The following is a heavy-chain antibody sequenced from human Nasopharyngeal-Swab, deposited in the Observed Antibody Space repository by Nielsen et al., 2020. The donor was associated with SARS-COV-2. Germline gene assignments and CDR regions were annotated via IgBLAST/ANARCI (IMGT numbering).Heavy chain of an antibody. J-gene: IGHJ5*02. CDR2: ISSSSSYI. D-gene: IGHD3-10*01. CDR3: ARIDDYYGSA. V-gene: IGHV3-21*01. CDR1: GFTFSSYS. Sequence: GESLKISCAASGFTFSSYSMNWVRQAPGKGLEWVSSISSSSSYIYYADSVKGRFTISRDNAKNSLYLQMNSPRAEDTAVYYCARIDDYYGSAWGQGTLVTVSS.